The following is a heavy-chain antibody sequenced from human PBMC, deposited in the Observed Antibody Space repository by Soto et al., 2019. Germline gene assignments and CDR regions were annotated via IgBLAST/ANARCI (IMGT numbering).Heavy chain of an antibody. Sequence: GGSLRLSCAASGFTVSSNYMSWVRQAPGKGLEWVSVIYSGGSTYYADSVKGRFTISRDNSKNTLYLQMNSLRAEDTAVYYCASPRDGYDSYDYYYYYGMDVWGQGTTVTVSS. J-gene: IGHJ6*02. CDR2: IYSGGST. CDR3: ASPRDGYDSYDYYYYYGMDV. V-gene: IGHV3-53*01. D-gene: IGHD5-18*01. CDR1: GFTVSSNY.